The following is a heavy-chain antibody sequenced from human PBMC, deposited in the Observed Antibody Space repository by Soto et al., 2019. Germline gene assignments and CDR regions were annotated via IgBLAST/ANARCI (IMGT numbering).Heavy chain of an antibody. CDR2: IGHSGGGT. J-gene: IGHJ4*02. CDR1: GFTFSSYA. D-gene: IGHD3-10*01. CDR3: AKISVPASLWFGESGAFDY. V-gene: IGHV3-23*01. Sequence: GGSLRLSCAASGFTFSSYAMSWVRQAPGKGLEWVSTIGHSGGGTYYADSVKGRFTISRDNSNNTLYLQMNSLRAEDTAVYYCAKISVPASLWFGESGAFDYWGQGTLVTVSS.